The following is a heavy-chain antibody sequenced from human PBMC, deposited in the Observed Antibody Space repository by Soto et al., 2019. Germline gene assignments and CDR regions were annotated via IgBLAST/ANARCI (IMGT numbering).Heavy chain of an antibody. CDR2: INSDGSST. V-gene: IGHV3-74*01. D-gene: IGHD2-2*03. CDR1: GFTFSSYW. J-gene: IGHJ3*02. CDR3: ASGYCSSTSCYDAFDI. Sequence: GGSLRLSCAASGFTFSSYWLHWVRQAPGKGLVWVSRINSDGSSTSYADSVKGRFTISRDNAKNTLYLQMNSLRAEDTAVYYCASGYCSSTSCYDAFDIWGQGTMVTVSS.